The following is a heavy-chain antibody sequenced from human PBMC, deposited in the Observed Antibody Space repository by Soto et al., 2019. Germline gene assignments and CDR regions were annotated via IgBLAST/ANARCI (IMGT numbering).Heavy chain of an antibody. J-gene: IGHJ4*02. CDR3: ARDLTGIAAAGTGVDY. CDR1: GYTFTSYG. D-gene: IGHD6-13*01. V-gene: IGHV1-18*01. CDR2: ISAYNGNT. Sequence: QVQLVQSGAEVKKPGASVKVSCKASGYTFTSYGISWVRQAPGQGLEWMGWISAYNGNTNYAQKLHGRVTMTTDTXTXXANMERTSLRAAVTAVYYCARDLTGIAAAGTGVDYWGQGTLVTVSS.